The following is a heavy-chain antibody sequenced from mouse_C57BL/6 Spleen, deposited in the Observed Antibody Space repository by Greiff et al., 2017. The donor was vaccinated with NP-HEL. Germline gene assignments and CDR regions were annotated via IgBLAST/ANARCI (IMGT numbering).Heavy chain of an antibody. CDR2: IHPNSGST. J-gene: IGHJ3*01. V-gene: IGHV1-64*01. CDR1: GYTFTSYW. D-gene: IGHD1-1*01. CDR3: ARDYGSSVAWFAY. Sequence: VKLQQPGAELVKPGASVKLSCKASGYTFTSYWMHWVKQRPGQGLEWIGMIHPNSGSTNYNEKFKSKATLTVDKSSSTAYMQLSSLTSEDSAVYYCARDYGSSVAWFAYWGQGTLVTVSA.